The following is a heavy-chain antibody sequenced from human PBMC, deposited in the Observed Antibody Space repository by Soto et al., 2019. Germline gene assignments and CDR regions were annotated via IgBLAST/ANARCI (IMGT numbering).Heavy chain of an antibody. Sequence: GVSVKVSCKASGYTFTSYDINWVRQATGQGLEWMGWMNPNSGNTGYAQKFQGRVTMTRNTSISTAYMELSSLRSEDTAVYYCASFGGTMVRGVIVYYYGMDVWGQGTTVTVSS. CDR3: ASFGGTMVRGVIVYYYGMDV. V-gene: IGHV1-8*01. J-gene: IGHJ6*02. D-gene: IGHD3-10*01. CDR1: GYTFTSYD. CDR2: MNPNSGNT.